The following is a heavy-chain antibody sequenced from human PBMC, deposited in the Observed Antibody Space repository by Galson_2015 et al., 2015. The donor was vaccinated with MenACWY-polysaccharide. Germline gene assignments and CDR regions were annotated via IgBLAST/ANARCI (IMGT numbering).Heavy chain of an antibody. CDR2: IYPGDSDT. Sequence: QSGAEVKKPGESLKISCKGSGYSFSTFWIGWVRQMPGKGLEWMGIIYPGDSDTRYSPSFQGQVIISADKSTNTAYLQWSSLKASDTAMYYCTRHRAADGAIDAFEIWGQGSLVTVPS. CDR1: GYSFSTFW. J-gene: IGHJ4*02. D-gene: IGHD3-16*01. V-gene: IGHV5-51*01. CDR3: TRHRAADGAIDAFEI.